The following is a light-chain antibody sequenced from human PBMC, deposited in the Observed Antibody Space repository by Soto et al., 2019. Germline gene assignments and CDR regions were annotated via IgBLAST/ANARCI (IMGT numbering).Light chain of an antibody. CDR1: QSISSY. J-gene: IGKJ1*01. CDR2: SAS. CDR3: QQSYSNPRT. V-gene: IGKV1-39*01. Sequence: DIQMTQSPSSLSASVGDRVTITGRASQSISSYLNWYQQKPGKAPKLLIYSASNLQSGVPSRFSGSGSGTDFTLTISSLQPEDFATYYCQQSYSNPRTFGQGTKVDIK.